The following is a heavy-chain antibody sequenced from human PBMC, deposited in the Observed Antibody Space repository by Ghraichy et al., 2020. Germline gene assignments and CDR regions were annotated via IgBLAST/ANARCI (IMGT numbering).Heavy chain of an antibody. CDR3: ARLPAGDSIAARRGLGTHDALDI. Sequence: SETLSLTCTVSGGSISSYYWSWIRQPPGKGLEWIGYIYYSGSTNYNPSLKSRVTISVDTSKNQFSLKLSSVTAADTAVYYCARLPAGDSIAARRGLGTHDALDIWGQGTMVTVSS. D-gene: IGHD6-6*01. V-gene: IGHV4-59*01. J-gene: IGHJ3*02. CDR2: IYYSGST. CDR1: GGSISSYY.